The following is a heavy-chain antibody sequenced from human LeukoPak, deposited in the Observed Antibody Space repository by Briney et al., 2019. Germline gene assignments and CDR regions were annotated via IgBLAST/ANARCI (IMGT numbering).Heavy chain of an antibody. J-gene: IGHJ5*02. CDR3: ARGCSSTSSRGWFDP. CDR1: GYTFTGYY. Sequence: ASVKVSCKASGYTFTGYYMHWVRQAPGQGLEWVGWINPNSGGTNYAQKFQGRVTMTRDTSISTAYMELRSLRSDDTAVYYCARGCSSTSSRGWFDPWGQGTLVTVSS. D-gene: IGHD2-2*01. V-gene: IGHV1-2*02. CDR2: INPNSGGT.